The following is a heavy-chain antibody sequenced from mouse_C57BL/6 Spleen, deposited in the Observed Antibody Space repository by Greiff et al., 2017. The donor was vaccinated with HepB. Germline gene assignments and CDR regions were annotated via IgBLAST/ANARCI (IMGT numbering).Heavy chain of an antibody. V-gene: IGHV5-4*03. D-gene: IGHD1-1*01. CDR1: GFTFSSYA. Sequence: EVKLMESGGGLVKPGGSLKLSCAASGFTFSSYAMSWVRQTPEKRREWVATISDGGSYTYYPDNVKGRFTISRYNAKNNLNLLMSHLKSEDTAMYYCAGGSSIAYWGQGTLVTVSA. J-gene: IGHJ3*01. CDR3: AGGSSIAY. CDR2: ISDGGSYT.